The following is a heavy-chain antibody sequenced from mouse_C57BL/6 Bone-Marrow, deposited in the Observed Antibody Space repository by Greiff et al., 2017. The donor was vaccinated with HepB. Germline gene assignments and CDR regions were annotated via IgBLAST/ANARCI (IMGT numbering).Heavy chain of an antibody. CDR1: GYTFTSYW. Sequence: QVQLQQPGAELVRPGTSVKLSCKASGYTFTSYWMHWVKQRPGQGLEWIGVIDPSDSYTNYNQKFKGKATLTVDTSSSTAYMQLSSLTSEDSAVYYCARSGSNYDGFAYWGQGTLVTVSA. CDR3: ARSGSNYDGFAY. J-gene: IGHJ3*01. V-gene: IGHV1-59*01. CDR2: IDPSDSYT. D-gene: IGHD2-5*01.